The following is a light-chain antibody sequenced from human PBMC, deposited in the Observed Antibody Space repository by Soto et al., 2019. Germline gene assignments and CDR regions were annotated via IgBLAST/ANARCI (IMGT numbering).Light chain of an antibody. CDR1: SSDVGAYDY. V-gene: IGLV2-8*01. CDR3: SSFAGINNLL. J-gene: IGLJ2*01. Sequence: QSALTQPPSASGSPGQSVTISCTGTSSDVGAYDYVSWYQQHPGKAPKLMIYEVSQRPSGVPERFSGSKSGNTASLTISGLQAEDEGDYYCSSFAGINNLLFGGGTKVTVL. CDR2: EVS.